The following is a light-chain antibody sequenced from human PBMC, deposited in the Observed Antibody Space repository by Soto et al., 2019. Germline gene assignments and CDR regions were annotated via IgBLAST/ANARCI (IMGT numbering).Light chain of an antibody. V-gene: IGKV1-27*01. CDR1: QGISNY. Sequence: DIQMTQSPSSLSASVGDRVIITCRASQGISNYLAWYQQIPGKVPKLLIYAASALQSGVPSRISGSGSGTDFTLTISSLQPEDAATYYCQKYNSAPWTFGQGTKVEIK. CDR2: AAS. CDR3: QKYNSAPWT. J-gene: IGKJ1*01.